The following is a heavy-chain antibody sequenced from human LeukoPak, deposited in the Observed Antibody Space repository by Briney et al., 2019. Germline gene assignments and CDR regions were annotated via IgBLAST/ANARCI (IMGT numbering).Heavy chain of an antibody. Sequence: GGSLRLSCAASGFTFSSYSMNWVRQAPGKGLEWVSYISSSSSTIYYADSVRGRFIISRDNSKNTLYLQMSSLRAEDTAVYYCAASITMIDDALDMWGQGTMITVSS. CDR2: ISSSSSTI. CDR1: GFTFSSYS. J-gene: IGHJ3*02. CDR3: AASITMIDDALDM. D-gene: IGHD3-22*01. V-gene: IGHV3-48*01.